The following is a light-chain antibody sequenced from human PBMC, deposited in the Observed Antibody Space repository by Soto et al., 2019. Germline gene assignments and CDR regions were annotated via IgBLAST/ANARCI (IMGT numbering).Light chain of an antibody. Sequence: QSVLTQPPSASGSPGQSVTISCTGTSSDVGGYHYVSWYQQYPGRAPKLMIYEVTKRPSGVPDRFSGSKSGNTASLTVSGLQAEDEADYCCSSYAASNNFYFVFGGGTKLTVL. J-gene: IGLJ3*02. CDR3: SSYAASNNFYFV. CDR2: EVT. V-gene: IGLV2-8*01. CDR1: SSDVGGYHY.